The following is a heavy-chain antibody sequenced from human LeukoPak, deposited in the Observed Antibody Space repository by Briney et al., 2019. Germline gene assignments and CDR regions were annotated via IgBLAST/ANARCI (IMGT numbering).Heavy chain of an antibody. J-gene: IGHJ6*03. CDR3: ARVRVPRYYDSSGFSYYCYMDV. V-gene: IGHV3-20*04. Sequence: GGPLRLSCAASGFTFDDYGMSWVRQAPGKGLEWVSGLNWNGADTIYADSVKGRFTISRDNAKNSLYLQMNSLRAEDTALYYCARVRVPRYYDSSGFSYYCYMDVWGKGTTVTVSS. CDR1: GFTFDDYG. CDR2: LNWNGADT. D-gene: IGHD3-22*01.